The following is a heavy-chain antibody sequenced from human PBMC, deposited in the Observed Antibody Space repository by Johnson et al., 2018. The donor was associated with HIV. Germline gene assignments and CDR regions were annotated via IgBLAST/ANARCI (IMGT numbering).Heavy chain of an antibody. CDR2: IRSKAYGGTT. D-gene: IGHD3-16*01. Sequence: VQLVESGGGLVQPGRSLRLSCSASGFTFGAYALSWFRQAPGKGLEWVGFIRSKAYGGTTEYAASVKGRFTISRDDSQNIAYLQMNSLRAEDTAGYYCAREWGNAFDIWGQGTMVTVSS. V-gene: IGHV3-49*03. J-gene: IGHJ3*02. CDR1: GFTFGAYA. CDR3: AREWGNAFDI.